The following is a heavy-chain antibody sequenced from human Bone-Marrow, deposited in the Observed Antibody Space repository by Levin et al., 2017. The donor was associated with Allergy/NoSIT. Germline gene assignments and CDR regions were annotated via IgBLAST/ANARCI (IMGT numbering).Heavy chain of an antibody. Sequence: SCAASGFTFSSYGMNWVRQAPGKGLEWVAVIWHDGNNKYYADSVKGRFTISRDNSKNTLYLQMNSLRAEDTAVYYCARGDYYDSGSDFDYWGQGSLVTVSS. CDR2: IWHDGNNK. D-gene: IGHD3-22*01. V-gene: IGHV3-33*01. J-gene: IGHJ4*02. CDR1: GFTFSSYG. CDR3: ARGDYYDSGSDFDY.